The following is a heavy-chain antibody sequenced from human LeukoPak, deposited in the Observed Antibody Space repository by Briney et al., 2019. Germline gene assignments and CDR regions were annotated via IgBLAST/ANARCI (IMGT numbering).Heavy chain of an antibody. CDR2: IYYSGST. J-gene: IGHJ4*02. V-gene: IGHV4-59*11. CDR3: ARSRNYDFWSGYYDGLYFDY. CDR1: GGSISSHY. Sequence: SETLSLTCTVSGGSISSHYWSWIRQPPGKGLEWIGYIYYSGSTNYNPSLKSRVTISVDTSKNQFSLKLSSETAADTAVYYCARSRNYDFWSGYYDGLYFDYWGQGTLVTVSS. D-gene: IGHD3-3*01.